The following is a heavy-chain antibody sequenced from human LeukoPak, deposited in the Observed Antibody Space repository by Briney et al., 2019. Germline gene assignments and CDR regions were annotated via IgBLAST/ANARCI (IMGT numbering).Heavy chain of an antibody. Sequence: WESLSLTCTVSGSSISSYYWSWVRQPPGKGLEWVGYIYYSGSANYNPSLKSRVTISVDTTKNQFSLKLSSVTAADTALYYCARDERGSTGTFDYWGQGTLVTLSS. D-gene: IGHD1-14*01. CDR2: IYYSGSA. CDR1: GSSISSYY. CDR3: ARDERGSTGTFDY. V-gene: IGHV4-59*01. J-gene: IGHJ4*02.